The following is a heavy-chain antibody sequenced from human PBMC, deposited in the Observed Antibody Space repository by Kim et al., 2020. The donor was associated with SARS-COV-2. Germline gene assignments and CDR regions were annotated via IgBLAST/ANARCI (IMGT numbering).Heavy chain of an antibody. V-gene: IGHV3-30*18. CDR1: GFTFSSYG. Sequence: GGSLRLSCAASGFTFSSYGMHWVRQAPGKGLEWVAVISYDGSNKYYADSVKGRFTISRDNSKNTLYLQMNSLRAEDTAVYYCAKEYSVSDYYYYGMDVWG. J-gene: IGHJ6*01. CDR2: ISYDGSNK. CDR3: AKEYSVSDYYYYGMDV. D-gene: IGHD6-13*01.